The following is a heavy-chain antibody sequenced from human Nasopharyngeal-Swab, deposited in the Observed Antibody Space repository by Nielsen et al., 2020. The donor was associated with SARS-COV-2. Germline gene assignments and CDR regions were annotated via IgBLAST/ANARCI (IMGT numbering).Heavy chain of an antibody. J-gene: IGHJ4*02. D-gene: IGHD2-21*02. V-gene: IGHV5-51*01. Sequence: VRQAPGKGLEWMGIIYPDDSDTRYSPSFQGQVTISADTSISTAYLQWSSLKASDTAMYYCARQGGDGYYFDYWGQGTLVTVSS. CDR2: IYPDDSDT. CDR3: ARQGGDGYYFDY.